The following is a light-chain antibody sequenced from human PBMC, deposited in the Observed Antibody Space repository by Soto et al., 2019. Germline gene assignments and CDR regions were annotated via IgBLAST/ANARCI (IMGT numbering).Light chain of an antibody. J-gene: IGLJ2*01. CDR1: SSNIGAGYD. CDR3: QSYDSSLSGVV. Sequence: QAVVTQPPSVSGAPGQRVTISCTGSSSNIGAGYDVHWYQQLPGTAPKLLIYGNSNRPSGVPDRFSGSKSGTSASLAITGLQADDEADYYCQSYDSSLSGVVFGGGTQLTV. V-gene: IGLV1-40*01. CDR2: GNS.